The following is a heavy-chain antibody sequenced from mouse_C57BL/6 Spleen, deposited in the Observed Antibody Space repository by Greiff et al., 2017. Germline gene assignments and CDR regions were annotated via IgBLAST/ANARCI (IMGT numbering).Heavy chain of an antibody. Sequence: EVQLVESGGGLVKPGGSLKLSCAASGFTFSSYAMSWVRQTPEKRLEWVATISDGGSYTYYPDNVKGRFTISRDNAKNNLYLQMSHLKSEDTAMYYCAREEYCGNYPAWFAYWGQGTLVTVSA. CDR2: ISDGGSYT. D-gene: IGHD2-1*01. J-gene: IGHJ3*01. CDR1: GFTFSSYA. CDR3: AREEYCGNYPAWFAY. V-gene: IGHV5-4*01.